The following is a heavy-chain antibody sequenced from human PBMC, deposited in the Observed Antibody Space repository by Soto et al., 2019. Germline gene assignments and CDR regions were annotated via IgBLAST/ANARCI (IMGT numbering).Heavy chain of an antibody. CDR2: IYYSAST. J-gene: IGHJ4*02. Sequence: SETLSLTCAVYGGSFSGYYWSWIRQPPGKGLEWIGYIYYSASTNYSPSLKSRVTISVDTSKNQFSLNLSSVTAADTAVYYCARHLPYCGGDCYSLDYWGQGTLVTVS. V-gene: IGHV4-59*08. D-gene: IGHD2-21*02. CDR3: ARHLPYCGGDCYSLDY. CDR1: GGSFSGYY.